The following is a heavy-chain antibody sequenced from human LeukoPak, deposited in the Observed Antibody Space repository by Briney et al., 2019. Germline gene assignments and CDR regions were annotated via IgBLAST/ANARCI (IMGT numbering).Heavy chain of an antibody. CDR2: INPSGGST. V-gene: IGHV1-46*01. D-gene: IGHD5-18*01. CDR1: GYTFTSYY. Sequence: ASVKVSCKASGYTFTSYYMHWVRQAPGQGLEWMGIINPSGGSTSYAQKFQGRVTMTRDTSTSTVYMELSSPRSEDTAVYYCARDLIGYSYAHYGMDVWGQGTTVTVSS. J-gene: IGHJ6*02. CDR3: ARDLIGYSYAHYGMDV.